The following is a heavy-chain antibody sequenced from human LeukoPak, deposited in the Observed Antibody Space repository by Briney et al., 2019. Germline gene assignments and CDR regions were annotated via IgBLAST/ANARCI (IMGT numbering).Heavy chain of an antibody. D-gene: IGHD3-9*01. Sequence: ASVKVSCKASGYTFTGYYMHWVRQAPGQGLEWMGWINPNSGGTNYAQKFQGRVTMTRDTSISTAYMELSRLRSDDTAVYYCARVNYDILTGYYNWYFDLWGRGTLVTVSS. V-gene: IGHV1-2*02. CDR3: ARVNYDILTGYYNWYFDL. CDR1: GYTFTGYY. CDR2: INPNSGGT. J-gene: IGHJ2*01.